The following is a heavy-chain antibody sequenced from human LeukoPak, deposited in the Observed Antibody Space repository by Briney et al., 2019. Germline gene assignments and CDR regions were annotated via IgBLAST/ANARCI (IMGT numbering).Heavy chain of an antibody. D-gene: IGHD6-13*01. J-gene: IGHJ4*02. CDR3: ARRNGYSSSWSLGY. CDR2: IYSSGDA. CDR1: GGSISSYY. Sequence: SETLSLTCTVSGGSISSYYWSWIRQPAGKGLEWIGRIYSSGDANYHPSLKSRVTISVDTSKNQFSLKLSSVTAADTAVYYCARRNGYSSSWSLGYWGQGTLVTVSS. V-gene: IGHV4-4*07.